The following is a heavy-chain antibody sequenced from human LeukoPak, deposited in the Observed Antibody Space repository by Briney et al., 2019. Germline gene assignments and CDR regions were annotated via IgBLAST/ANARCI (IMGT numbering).Heavy chain of an antibody. Sequence: ASVKVSCKASGYTFTGYYMHWVRQAPGQGLEWTGWINPNSGGTNYAQKFQGRVTTTRDTSISTAYMELSRLRSDDTAVYYCARSLPEYYYYGMDVWGQGTTVTVSS. J-gene: IGHJ6*02. CDR1: GYTFTGYY. CDR3: ARSLPEYYYYGMDV. D-gene: IGHD1-14*01. V-gene: IGHV1-2*02. CDR2: INPNSGGT.